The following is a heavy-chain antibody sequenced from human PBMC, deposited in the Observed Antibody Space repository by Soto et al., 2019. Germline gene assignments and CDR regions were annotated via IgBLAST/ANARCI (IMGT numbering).Heavy chain of an antibody. CDR1: GFTFSSYG. CDR2: ISYDGSNK. J-gene: IGHJ5*02. V-gene: IGHV3-30*03. Sequence: SGGSLRLSCAASGFTFSSYGMHWVRQAPGKGLEWVAVISYDGSNKYYADSVKGRFTISRDNSKNTLYLQMNSLRAEDTAVYYCARDPPPPITILGVGIPNNWFDPRGQGTLVTVAS. CDR3: ARDPPPPITILGVGIPNNWFDP. D-gene: IGHD3-3*01.